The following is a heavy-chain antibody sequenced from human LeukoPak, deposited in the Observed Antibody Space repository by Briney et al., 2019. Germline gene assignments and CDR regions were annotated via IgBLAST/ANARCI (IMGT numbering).Heavy chain of an antibody. CDR3: ARSGDYIKEGFDY. CDR1: GYSIRSGHY. V-gene: IGHV4-38-2*01. Sequence: SETLSLTCAVSGYSIRSGHYWGWIRQSPGKGLEWIGSINHSGITEYNPSLKSRVTLSVDTSKNQFSLQLRSVTVADRALYYCARSGDYIKEGFDYWGQGTQVTVSS. CDR2: INHSGIT. J-gene: IGHJ4*02. D-gene: IGHD3-22*01.